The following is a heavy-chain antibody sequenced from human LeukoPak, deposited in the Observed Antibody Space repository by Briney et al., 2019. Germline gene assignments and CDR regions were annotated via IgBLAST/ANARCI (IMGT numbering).Heavy chain of an antibody. D-gene: IGHD3-9*01. J-gene: IGHJ4*02. CDR3: ARNKRYFDWLLFVFGF. CDR1: GYTFTSYG. CDR2: ISAYNGNT. Sequence: ASVKVSCKASGYTFTSYGISWVRQAPGQGLEWMGWISAYNGNTNYAQKLQGRVTMTTDTSTSTAYMELRSLRSDDTAVYYCARNKRYFDWLLFVFGFLGQGTLVTGSS. V-gene: IGHV1-18*01.